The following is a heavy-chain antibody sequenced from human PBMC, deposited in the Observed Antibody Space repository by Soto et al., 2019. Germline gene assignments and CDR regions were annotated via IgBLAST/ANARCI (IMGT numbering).Heavy chain of an antibody. D-gene: IGHD1-20*01. CDR1: GYMFSTYD. Sequence: QVQLVQSGAEVKKPGASVKVSCKASGYMFSTYDINWVRQAPGQGLEWMGWLNPNSGNTGYAQKFQGRVTMTRNTSINAAYMELRSLGSDDTAVYYCARDHRYNWNDEGWFDPWGQGTLVNFSS. CDR2: LNPNSGNT. J-gene: IGHJ5*02. V-gene: IGHV1-8*01. CDR3: ARDHRYNWNDEGWFDP.